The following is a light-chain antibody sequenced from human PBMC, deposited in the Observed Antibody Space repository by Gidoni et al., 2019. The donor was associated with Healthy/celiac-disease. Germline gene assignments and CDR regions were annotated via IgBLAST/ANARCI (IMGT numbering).Light chain of an antibody. CDR1: QSVSSN. CDR2: GAS. V-gene: IGKV3-15*01. Sequence: ERVMTQSPATLSVSPGERATLSCRASQSVSSNLAWYQQKPGQAPRLLIYGASTRATGIPARFSGSGSGTEFTLTISSLQSEDFAVYYCQQYNTWPPKTFGQGTKVEIK. CDR3: QQYNTWPPKT. J-gene: IGKJ1*01.